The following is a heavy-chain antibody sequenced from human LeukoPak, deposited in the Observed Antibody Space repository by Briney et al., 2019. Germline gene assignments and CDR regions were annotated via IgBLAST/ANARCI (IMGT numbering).Heavy chain of an antibody. D-gene: IGHD3-10*01. CDR2: IYYSGTT. J-gene: IGHJ4*02. CDR1: GGSLTSGDYY. V-gene: IGHV4-30-4*01. Sequence: SETLSLTCTASGGSLTSGDYYWSWIRQPPGKGLEWIGYIYYSGTTYYNPSLKSRVTISLDTSKNQFSLKLSSVTAADTAVYFCARGRWFGELSPGDYWGQGTLVTVSS. CDR3: ARGRWFGELSPGDY.